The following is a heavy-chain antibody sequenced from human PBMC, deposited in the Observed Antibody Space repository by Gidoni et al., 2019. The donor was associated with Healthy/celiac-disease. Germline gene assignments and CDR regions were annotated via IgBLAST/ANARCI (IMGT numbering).Heavy chain of an antibody. Sequence: EVQLVESGGGLVQPGGSLRLSCADSGFTFSSYAMSWVRQAPGRGLGWSSAISGSGGSTYYAESVKGRFTISRDNSKNTLYLQMNSLRAEDTAVYYCAKRTTWAYWGQGTLVTVSS. V-gene: IGHV3-23*04. CDR1: GFTFSSYA. CDR3: AKRTTWAY. J-gene: IGHJ4*02. CDR2: ISGSGGST. D-gene: IGHD3-16*01.